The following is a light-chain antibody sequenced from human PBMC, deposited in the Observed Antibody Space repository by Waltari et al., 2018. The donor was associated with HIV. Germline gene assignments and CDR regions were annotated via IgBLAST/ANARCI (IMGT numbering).Light chain of an antibody. CDR1: SRSNGHNHY. CDR2: DVT. V-gene: IGLV2-23*02. CDR3: CSYAGSESSEV. J-gene: IGLJ2*01. Sequence: QSALTQPASVSGSPGQSITISCTGHSRSNGHNHYVPRYQQPPVKAPNLIIYDVTKRPSGGSNRFSGSKSGNTASLTISGLQAEDEADYHCCSYAGSESSEVFGGGTKLTVL.